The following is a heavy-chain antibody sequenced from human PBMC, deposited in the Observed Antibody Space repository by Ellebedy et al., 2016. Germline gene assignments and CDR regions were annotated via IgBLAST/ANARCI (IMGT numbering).Heavy chain of an antibody. J-gene: IGHJ3*02. CDR2: IYYSGST. V-gene: IGHV4-59*12. CDR1: GGSISSYY. Sequence: SETLSLXCTVSGGSISSYYWSWIRQPPGKGLEWIGYIYYSGSTNYNPSLKSRVTISVDTSKNQFSLKLSSVTAADTAVYYCASTPFGVVTSDAFDIWGQGTMVTVSS. CDR3: ASTPFGVVTSDAFDI. D-gene: IGHD3-3*01.